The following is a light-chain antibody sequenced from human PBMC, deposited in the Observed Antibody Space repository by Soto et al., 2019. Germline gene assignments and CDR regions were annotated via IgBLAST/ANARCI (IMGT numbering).Light chain of an antibody. CDR1: SSNIGSNP. CDR3: AAWDSSLNAHLL. J-gene: IGLJ2*01. V-gene: IGLV1-44*01. CDR2: SNN. Sequence: QSMLTQPPSASGTPGQRVTISCSGSSSNIGSNPVNWYQQLPGTAPKLLIYSNNQRPSGVPDRFSGSKSGTSASLAISALQSEDEADYYCAAWDSSLNAHLLFGGGTKVTVL.